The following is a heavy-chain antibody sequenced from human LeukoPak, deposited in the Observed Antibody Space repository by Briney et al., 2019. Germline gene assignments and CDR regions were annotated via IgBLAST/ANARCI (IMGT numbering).Heavy chain of an antibody. CDR2: ISVSGGGT. CDR1: GFTFSAYS. CDR3: VKDWRDESNCGGDCLQY. V-gene: IGHV3-23*01. J-gene: IGHJ4*02. Sequence: PGGSLRLSCVASGFTFSAYSMTWVRQAPGKGLDWVSSISVSGGGTYYADSVRGRFTISRDNSKNTPYLHMNSLRAEDTAVYYCVKDWRDESNCGGDCLQYWGQRALVTVSS. D-gene: IGHD2-21*02.